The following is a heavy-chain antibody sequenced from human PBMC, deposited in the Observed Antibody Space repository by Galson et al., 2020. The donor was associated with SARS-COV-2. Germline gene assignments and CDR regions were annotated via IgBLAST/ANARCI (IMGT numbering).Heavy chain of an antibody. CDR2: ISGDGGPT. CDR3: AAHYDILTGFDY. J-gene: IGHJ4*02. Sequence: GESLKISCVASGFTFSDYAMSWVRQAPRKGLEWVSSISGDGGPTYFADSVKGRFTISRDNSKNTLYLQMNSLRVEDTAVYYCAAHYDILTGFDYWGQGTRVTVSS. CDR1: GFTFSDYA. D-gene: IGHD3-9*01. V-gene: IGHV3-23*01.